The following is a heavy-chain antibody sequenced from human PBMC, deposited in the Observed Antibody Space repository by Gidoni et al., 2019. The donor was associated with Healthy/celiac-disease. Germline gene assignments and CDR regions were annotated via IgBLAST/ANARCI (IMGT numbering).Heavy chain of an antibody. V-gene: IGHV4-34*01. J-gene: IGHJ4*02. Sequence: QVQLQQWGAGLLKPSETLSLTCAVYGGSFSGYYWSWIRQPPGKGLEWIGEINHSGSTNYNPSLKSRVTISVDTSKNQCSLKLSSVTAADTAVYYCARKGYSYGYSFDYWGQGTLVTVSS. CDR3: ARKGYSYGYSFDY. D-gene: IGHD5-18*01. CDR2: INHSGST. CDR1: GGSFSGYY.